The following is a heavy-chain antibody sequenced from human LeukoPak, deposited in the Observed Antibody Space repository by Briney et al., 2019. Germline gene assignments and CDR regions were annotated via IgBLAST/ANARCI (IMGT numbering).Heavy chain of an antibody. J-gene: IGHJ4*02. D-gene: IGHD6-19*01. CDR3: AKAYSRAWYYFDY. V-gene: IGHV3-23*01. CDR2: ISGSGGST. CDR1: GFTFTNYA. Sequence: GGSLRLSCAASGFTFTNYAMSWVRQAPGKGLEWVSGISGSGGSTYYADSVKGRFTISRDNSKNTLYLQMNNLRAEDTAVYYCAKAYSRAWYYFDYWGQGTLVTVSS.